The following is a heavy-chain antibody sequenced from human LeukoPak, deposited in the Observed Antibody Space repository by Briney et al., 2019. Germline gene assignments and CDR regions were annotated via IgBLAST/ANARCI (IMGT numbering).Heavy chain of an antibody. J-gene: IGHJ4*02. CDR1: GFTFDDYA. D-gene: IGHD1-26*01. CDR2: ITWNSGSV. CDR3: AKDKSGNYYFDY. V-gene: IGHV3-9*01. Sequence: PGRSLRLSCVASGFTFDDYAMHWVRQTPGKGLEWVSGITWNSGSVGYADSVKGRFTISRDNAKNSLYLQMSSLRAEDTALYYCAKDKSGNYYFDYWGQGTLVTVSS.